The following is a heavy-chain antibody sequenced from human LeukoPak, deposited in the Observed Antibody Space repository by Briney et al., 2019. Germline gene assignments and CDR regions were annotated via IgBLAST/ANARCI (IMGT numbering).Heavy chain of an antibody. J-gene: IGHJ6*02. D-gene: IGHD3-3*02. CDR3: ARVSIFGVVSYYYYGMDV. Sequence: GSLRLSCAASGFTFSSYAMHWVRQAPGKGLEWVAVISYDGSNKYYADSVKGRFTISRDNSKNTLYLQMNSLRAEDTAVYYCARVSIFGVVSYYYYGMDVWGQGTTVTVSS. CDR1: GFTFSSYA. V-gene: IGHV3-30-3*01. CDR2: ISYDGSNK.